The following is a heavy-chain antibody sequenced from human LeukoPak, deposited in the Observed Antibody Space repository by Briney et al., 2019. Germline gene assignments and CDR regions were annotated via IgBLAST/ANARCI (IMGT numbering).Heavy chain of an antibody. CDR3: VRDIGSYPPEK. CDR1: GFSVSSTY. V-gene: IGHV3-53*01. Sequence: GGSLRLSCAASGFSVSSTYMSWVRQAPGKGLEWVSLMYSHGLTSYGDSVRGRFTISRDTSKNTLHLQMNSLQAEDTAIYYCVRDIGSYPPEKWGQGTLVTVSS. D-gene: IGHD1-26*01. CDR2: MYSHGLT. J-gene: IGHJ4*02.